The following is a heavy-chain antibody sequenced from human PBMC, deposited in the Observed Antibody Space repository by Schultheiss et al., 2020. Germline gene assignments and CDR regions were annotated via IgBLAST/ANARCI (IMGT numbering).Heavy chain of an antibody. V-gene: IGHV4-61*02. D-gene: IGHD3/OR15-3a*01. Sequence: SETLSLTCTVSGDSIRTGDHYWSWIRQPAGKGLEWIGRIHTRGSTAYSPSLKSRVTISIDTSKNQFSLKLNSVTAADTAVYYCARDLIFGPLIISPPEGWWFDPWGQGTLVTVSS. CDR2: IHTRGST. J-gene: IGHJ5*02. CDR3: ARDLIFGPLIISPPEGWWFDP. CDR1: GDSIRTGDHY.